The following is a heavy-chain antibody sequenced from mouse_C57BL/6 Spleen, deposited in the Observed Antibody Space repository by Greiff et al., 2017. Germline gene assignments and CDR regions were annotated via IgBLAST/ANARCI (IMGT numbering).Heavy chain of an antibody. J-gene: IGHJ2*01. CDR2: ISDGGSYT. V-gene: IGHV5-4*01. CDR1: GFTFSSYA. D-gene: IGHD2-4*01. CDR3: ARDRYYDYEGTGLYYFDY. Sequence: EVKLVESGGGLVKPGGSLKLSCAASGFTFSSYAMSWVRQTPEKRLEWVATISDGGSYTYYPDNVKGRFTISRDNAKNNLYLQMSHLKSEDTAMYYCARDRYYDYEGTGLYYFDYWGQGTTLTVSS.